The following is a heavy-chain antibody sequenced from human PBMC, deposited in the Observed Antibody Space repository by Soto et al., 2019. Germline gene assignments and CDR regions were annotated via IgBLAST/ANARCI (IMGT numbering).Heavy chain of an antibody. CDR3: ARVTAGRSDFDF. J-gene: IGHJ4*02. CDR1: GYSFTKFD. V-gene: IGHV1-8*01. Sequence: ASVKVSCKASGYSFTKFDINWVRQAPGQGLEWMGWLNPKSGNTGCAQNLQGRVTMTRDTSISTAYMELRSLRSEDTALYYCARVTAGRSDFDFWGQGTLVTGSS. CDR2: LNPKSGNT.